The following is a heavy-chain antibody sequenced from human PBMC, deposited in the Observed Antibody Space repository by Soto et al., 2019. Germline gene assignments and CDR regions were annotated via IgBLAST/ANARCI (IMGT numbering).Heavy chain of an antibody. D-gene: IGHD3-10*01. J-gene: IGHJ6*02. V-gene: IGHV4-34*01. CDR3: ARVSGIYYYGMDV. CDR2: INHSGST. CDR1: GGSFSGYY. Sequence: QVQLQQWGAGLLKLSETLSLTCAVYGGSFSGYYWSWIRQPPGKGLEWIGEINHSGSTNYNPSLKSRVTISVDTSKNQFSLKLSSVTAADTAVYYCARVSGIYYYGMDVWCQGTTVTVSS.